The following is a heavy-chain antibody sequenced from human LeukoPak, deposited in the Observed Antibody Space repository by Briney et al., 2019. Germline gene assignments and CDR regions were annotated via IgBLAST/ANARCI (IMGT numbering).Heavy chain of an antibody. CDR1: GYTFTGNY. Sequence: ASVKVSCKASGYTFTGNYLHWLRQPPGQGLEWMGWINPNSGGTNYAQKFQGRVTMTRDTSISTAYMELSRLRSGDTAVYYCARQGSWYYDLDYWGQGNLVTVSS. J-gene: IGHJ4*02. CDR2: INPNSGGT. V-gene: IGHV1-2*02. CDR3: ARQGSWYYDLDY. D-gene: IGHD6-13*01.